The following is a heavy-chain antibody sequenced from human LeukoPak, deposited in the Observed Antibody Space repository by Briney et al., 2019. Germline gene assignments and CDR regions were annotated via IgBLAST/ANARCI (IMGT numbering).Heavy chain of an antibody. J-gene: IGHJ4*02. CDR3: AKSQEGAPYYFDY. V-gene: IGHV1-2*02. CDR2: INPNSGGT. CDR1: GYTFTGYY. Sequence: ASVKVSCKASGYTFTGYYMHWVRQAPGQGLEWMGWINPNSGGTNYAQKFQGRVTMTRDTSISTAYMELSRLRSDDTAVYYCAKSQEGAPYYFDYWGQGTLVTVSS. D-gene: IGHD4/OR15-4a*01.